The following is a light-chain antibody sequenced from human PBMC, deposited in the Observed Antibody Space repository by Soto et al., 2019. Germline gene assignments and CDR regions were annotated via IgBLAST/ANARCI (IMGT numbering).Light chain of an antibody. CDR1: SSDVGLYDY. J-gene: IGLJ1*01. V-gene: IGLV2-14*01. CDR2: AVS. CDR3: SSYTSYSSYV. Sequence: QSVLTQPASVSGSPGQSITISCTGTSSDVGLYDYVSWYQQHPGKAPQLMIYAVSNRPSGVSNRFSASKSGNTASLFISGLQAEDEADYYCSSYTSYSSYVFGYGTKVTVL.